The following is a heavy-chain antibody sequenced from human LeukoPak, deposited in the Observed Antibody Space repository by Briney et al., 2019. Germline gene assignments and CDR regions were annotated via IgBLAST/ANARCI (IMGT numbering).Heavy chain of an antibody. D-gene: IGHD2-15*01. V-gene: IGHV1-3*01. CDR1: GYTFTNYA. J-gene: IGHJ6*02. CDR3: ARERWHCRVNCYSVYYYALDV. Sequence: ASVKVSCKGSGYTFTNYAVHWVRQAPGQRLEWLGWINPGNGDTKYSQNFQGRVTVTSDTSAATAYAELNSLTSEDTAVYYCARERWHCRVNCYSVYYYALDVWGQGTTVTVSS. CDR2: INPGNGDT.